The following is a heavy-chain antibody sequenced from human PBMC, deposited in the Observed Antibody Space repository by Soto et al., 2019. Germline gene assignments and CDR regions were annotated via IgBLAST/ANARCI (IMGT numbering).Heavy chain of an antibody. Sequence: ASVKVSCKVSGYTLTELSMHWVRQAPGKGLEWMGGFDPEDGETIYAQKFQGRVTMTEDTSTDTAYMEMSSLRSEDTEVYYCATHRSEKIYYYYYMDVWGKGITVNVS. V-gene: IGHV1-24*01. CDR2: FDPEDGET. CDR1: GYTLTELS. CDR3: ATHRSEKIYYYYYMDV. J-gene: IGHJ6*03.